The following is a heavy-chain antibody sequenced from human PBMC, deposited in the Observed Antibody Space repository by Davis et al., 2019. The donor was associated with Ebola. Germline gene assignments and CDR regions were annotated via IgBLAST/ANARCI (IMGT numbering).Heavy chain of an antibody. D-gene: IGHD5-12*01. CDR3: AKDLIGYMYGRLDY. CDR2: INSDGSRT. V-gene: IGHV3-74*01. CDR1: GFTFNSYW. J-gene: IGHJ4*02. Sequence: HTGGSLRLSCAASGFTFNSYWMHWVRQSPGKGLVWVSRINSDGSRTDYADSVKGRFTISRDNAKSSLYLQMNSLRAEDAALYYCAKDLIGYMYGRLDYWGQGTLVAVSS.